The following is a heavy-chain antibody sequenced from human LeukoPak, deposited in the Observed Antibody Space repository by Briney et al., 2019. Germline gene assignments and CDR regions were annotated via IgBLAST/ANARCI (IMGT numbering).Heavy chain of an antibody. V-gene: IGHV3-53*01. CDR2: IYTDGST. CDR1: GFTVSSNN. CDR3: ARGAFD. Sequence: GGSLRLSCAASGFTVSSNNMNWVRQAPGKGLEWVSIIYTDGSTYYADSVKGQFTISRDNSKNTRYLQRNSLRVEDTAVYYCARGAFDWGEGALVTVSS. J-gene: IGHJ4*02.